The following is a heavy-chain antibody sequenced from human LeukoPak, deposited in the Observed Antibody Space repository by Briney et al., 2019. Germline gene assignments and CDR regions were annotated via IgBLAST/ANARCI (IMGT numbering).Heavy chain of an antibody. D-gene: IGHD2-2*01. J-gene: IGHJ5*02. CDR2: VFSSGST. Sequence: SQTLSLTCTVSGGSIISGSEYWPWIRQPAGKRLEWIGRVFSSGSTTYNPSLKSRVTLSLDTSKNQFSLKLRSVTAADTAVYYCARGKNAQGFDPWGQGTLVTVSS. V-gene: IGHV4-61*02. CDR3: ARGKNAQGFDP. CDR1: GGSIISGSEY.